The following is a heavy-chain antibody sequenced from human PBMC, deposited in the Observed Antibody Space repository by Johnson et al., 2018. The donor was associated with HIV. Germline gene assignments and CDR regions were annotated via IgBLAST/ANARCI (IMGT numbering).Heavy chain of an antibody. V-gene: IGHV3-20*04. Sequence: VQLVESGGRVVRPGGSLTLSCAASGFTFDDYGMSWVRQAPGKGLEWVSGIHWNGGSTGYADSVKGRFTISRDNAKNSLYLQMNSLRAEDTALYYCARDLGSGYNDAFDIWGQGTLVTVSS. CDR2: IHWNGGST. D-gene: IGHD3-22*01. J-gene: IGHJ3*02. CDR3: ARDLGSGYNDAFDI. CDR1: GFTFDDYG.